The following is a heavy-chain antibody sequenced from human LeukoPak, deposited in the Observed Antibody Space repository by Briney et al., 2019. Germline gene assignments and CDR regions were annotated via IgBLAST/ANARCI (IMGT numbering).Heavy chain of an antibody. CDR1: GFTVSSNY. D-gene: IGHD6-13*01. J-gene: IGHJ4*02. CDR2: IYSAGST. Sequence: GGSLRLSCAASGFTVSSNYMSWVRQAPGKGLEWVSFIYSAGSTYYADSVKGRFTISRDNFENTLYLQMNSVRAEDTAVYYCARRYISSWFFDYWGQGTLVTVSS. V-gene: IGHV3-66*01. CDR3: ARRYISSWFFDY.